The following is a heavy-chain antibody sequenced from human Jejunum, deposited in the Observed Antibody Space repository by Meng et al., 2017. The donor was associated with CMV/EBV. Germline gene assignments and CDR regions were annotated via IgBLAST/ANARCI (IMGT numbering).Heavy chain of an antibody. V-gene: IGHV7-4-1*02. CDR1: GYTFINYA. D-gene: IGHD3-22*01. Sequence: QVQLAQSGSELKKPXASVKVSSKASGYTFINYAINWVRQAPGQGLEWMGWINTHTGNPTYGQGFTGRFVLSSDTSVSTANLQISSLKAEDTAVYYCARGGPYPDSSGFQWYFDLWGRGTLGTVSS. J-gene: IGHJ2*01. CDR2: INTHTGNP. CDR3: ARGGPYPDSSGFQWYFDL.